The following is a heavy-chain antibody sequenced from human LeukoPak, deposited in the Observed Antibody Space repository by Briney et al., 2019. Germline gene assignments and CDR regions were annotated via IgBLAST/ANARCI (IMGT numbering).Heavy chain of an antibody. Sequence: ASVKVSCKASGYTFTGYYMHWVRQAPGQGLEWMGWINPNSGGTNFAQNFQGRVTMTRDTSISTAYMELSRLRSDDTAVYYCARDQGGYYSSSWVFDYWGQGTLVTISS. V-gene: IGHV1-2*02. CDR3: ARDQGGYYSSSWVFDY. D-gene: IGHD6-13*01. CDR1: GYTFTGYY. J-gene: IGHJ4*02. CDR2: INPNSGGT.